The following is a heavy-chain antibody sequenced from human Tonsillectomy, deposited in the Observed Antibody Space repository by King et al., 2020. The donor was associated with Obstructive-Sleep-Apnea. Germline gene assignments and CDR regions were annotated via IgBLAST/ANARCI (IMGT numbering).Heavy chain of an antibody. CDR3: VRNDRYSGYNLFYFDF. Sequence: QLVQSGAEMKKPGESLRMSCKASGYSFSNYWISWVRQMPGRGLEWMGRIDPSDSYTTYSPSFEGHVTISVDKSITTAYLEWSSVRASDTAMYFCVRNDRYSGYNLFYFDFWGQGALVTVSS. CDR2: IDPSDSYT. D-gene: IGHD5-12*01. V-gene: IGHV5-10-1*01. CDR1: GYSFSNYW. J-gene: IGHJ4*02.